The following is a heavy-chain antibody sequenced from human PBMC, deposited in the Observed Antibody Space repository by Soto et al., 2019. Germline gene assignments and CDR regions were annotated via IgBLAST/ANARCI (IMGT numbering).Heavy chain of an antibody. V-gene: IGHV2-5*02. CDR2: IYWDGEK. J-gene: IGHJ3*01. Sequence: QITLKESGPALVKPTQTLTLTCTFSGFSLSTSGVGVGWIRQPPGKALEWLALIYWDGEKRYSPSQKSRLAITTDSSKNQVVLTTTTLDPVDPATYYCAPFIVLPTSDVFDVWGPGTMVAVSS. D-gene: IGHD2-8*01. CDR3: APFIVLPTSDVFDV. CDR1: GFSLSTSGVG.